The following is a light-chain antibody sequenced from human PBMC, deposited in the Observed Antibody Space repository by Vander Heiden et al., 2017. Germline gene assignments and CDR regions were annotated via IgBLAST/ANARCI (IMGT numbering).Light chain of an antibody. J-gene: IGLJ3*02. CDR2: DVS. V-gene: IGLV2-14*03. CDR3: ASYTSSSTVV. CDR1: SSDVGGYKY. Sequence: QSALPQPASASGSPGQPVTISCTGTSSDVGGYKYVSWYQQHPGKAPKLMIYDVSDRPSGVSNRFSGSKSGNTASLTISGLQAEDEADYYCASYTSSSTVVFGGGTKLTVL.